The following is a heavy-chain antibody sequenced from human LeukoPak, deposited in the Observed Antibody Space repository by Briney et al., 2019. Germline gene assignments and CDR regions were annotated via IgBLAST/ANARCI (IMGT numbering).Heavy chain of an antibody. CDR2: MNPNSGNT. J-gene: IGHJ5*02. V-gene: IGHV1-8*02. D-gene: IGHD3-22*01. CDR1: GYTFTSYD. Sequence: ASVKVSCKASGYTFTSYDINWVRQAPGQGLEWMGWMNPNSGNTGYAQNFQGRVTMTRNTSISTAYMELSSLRSEDTAVYYCVRTGDYDNSAVHRWGQGTLVTVSS. CDR3: VRTGDYDNSAVHR.